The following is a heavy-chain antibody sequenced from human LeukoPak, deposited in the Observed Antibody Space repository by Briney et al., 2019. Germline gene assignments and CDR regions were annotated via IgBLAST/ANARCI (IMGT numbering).Heavy chain of an antibody. J-gene: IGHJ4*02. CDR3: AKSIRYSSSWYPPIDY. D-gene: IGHD6-13*01. V-gene: IGHV3-9*01. Sequence: PGGSLRLSCAASGFTFDDYAMHWVRQAPGKGLEWVSGISWNSGSIGYADSVKGRFTISRDNAKNSLYLQMNSLRAEDTALYYCAKSIRYSSSWYPPIDYWGQGTLVTVSS. CDR2: ISWNSGSI. CDR1: GFTFDDYA.